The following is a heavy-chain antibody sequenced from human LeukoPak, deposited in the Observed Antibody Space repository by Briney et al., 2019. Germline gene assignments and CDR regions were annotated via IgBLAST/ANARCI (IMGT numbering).Heavy chain of an antibody. CDR1: GFTFSSYG. Sequence: QPGGTLRLSCAASGFTFSSYGMSWVRQAPGKGLEWVSAISGSGGSTYYADSVKGRFTISRDNSKNTVYLQMNSLRAEDTAVYYCAKDISGGDRPDYWGQGTPVTVSS. D-gene: IGHD2-21*02. CDR3: AKDISGGDRPDY. J-gene: IGHJ4*02. V-gene: IGHV3-23*01. CDR2: ISGSGGST.